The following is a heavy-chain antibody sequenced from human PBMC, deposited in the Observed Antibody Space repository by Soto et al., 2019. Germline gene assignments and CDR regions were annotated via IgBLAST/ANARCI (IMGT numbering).Heavy chain of an antibody. Sequence: QVQLVQSGAEVKKPGSSVKVSCKASGGTFSSYAISWVRQAPGQGLEWMGGIIPIFGTANYAQKFQGRVTITADESTSTAYMELSSLRSEDTAVYYCARASSYTEIPRAYYYYGMDVWGQGTTVTVSS. CDR3: ARASSYTEIPRAYYYYGMDV. D-gene: IGHD6-13*01. V-gene: IGHV1-69*12. CDR2: IIPIFGTA. CDR1: GGTFSSYA. J-gene: IGHJ6*02.